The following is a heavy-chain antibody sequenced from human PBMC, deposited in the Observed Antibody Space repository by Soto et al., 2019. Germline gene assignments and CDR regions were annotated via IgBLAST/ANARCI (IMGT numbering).Heavy chain of an antibody. J-gene: IGHJ6*02. CDR2: IIPISGTA. CDR1: GVTFSSYA. CDR3: ARSQGSSTSLEIYYYYYYGMDV. D-gene: IGHD2-2*01. V-gene: IGHV1-69*01. Sequence: QVQLVQSGAEVQKPGSSVKVSCKASGVTFSSYAISWVRQAPGQGLEWMGGIIPISGTANYAQKFQGRVTITADESTSTAYMELSSLRSEDTAVYYCARSQGSSTSLEIYYYYYYGMDVWGQGTRVTVSS.